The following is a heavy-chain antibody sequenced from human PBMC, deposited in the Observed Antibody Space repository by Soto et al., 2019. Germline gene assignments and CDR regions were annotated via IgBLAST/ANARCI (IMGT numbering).Heavy chain of an antibody. CDR3: AREASVAALNWFDP. CDR2: ILYDGSIE. Sequence: HPGGSLRLSCAASGFTFSTYALNWVRQAPGKWLEWVAVILYDGSIEHYADSVKGRFTVSRDNSKNTVYLQMNSLTPEDTAVYYCAREASVAALNWFDPWGQGTLVTVSS. CDR1: GFTFSTYA. V-gene: IGHV3-30-3*01. J-gene: IGHJ5*02. D-gene: IGHD6-6*01.